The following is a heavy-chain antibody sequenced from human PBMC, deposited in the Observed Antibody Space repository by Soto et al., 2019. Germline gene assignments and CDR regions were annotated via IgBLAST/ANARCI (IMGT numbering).Heavy chain of an antibody. D-gene: IGHD3-10*01. CDR2: ITGGGHAT. Sequence: PGGSLRLSCAASGFTFSSSAMSWVRQAPGKGLEWVSVITGGGHATYYADSVKGRFTISRDNSKNTLYLQMNSLRAEDTAVYYCAKGNRGYYAYWGQGTLVTVSS. V-gene: IGHV3-23*01. CDR3: AKGNRGYYAY. CDR1: GFTFSSSA. J-gene: IGHJ4*02.